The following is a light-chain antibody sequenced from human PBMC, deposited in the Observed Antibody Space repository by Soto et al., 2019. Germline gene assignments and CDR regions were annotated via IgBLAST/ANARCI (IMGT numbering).Light chain of an antibody. Sequence: EIVMTQSPATLSVSPGERATLSCRASQSVTSSLAWYQQKPGQAPRLLINGASIRATGIPARFSGSGSGKEFTLTISGLQAEDFEVYYCQQYLNWPWTFGQGTNVAI. CDR3: QQYLNWPWT. J-gene: IGKJ1*01. V-gene: IGKV3-15*01. CDR2: GAS. CDR1: QSVTSS.